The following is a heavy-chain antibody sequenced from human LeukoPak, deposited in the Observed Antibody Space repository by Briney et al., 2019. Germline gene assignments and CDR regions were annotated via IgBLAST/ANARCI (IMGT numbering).Heavy chain of an antibody. Sequence: GGSLRLSCAAPGFPFSGYWMSWVRQAPGKGLEWVANIKQDGSEKYYVDSVKGRFTISRDNAKNSLYLQMNSLRAEDTAVYYCARGEEQLAPEYYFDYWGQGTLVTVSS. J-gene: IGHJ4*02. CDR1: GFPFSGYW. V-gene: IGHV3-7*01. CDR2: IKQDGSEK. CDR3: ARGEEQLAPEYYFDY. D-gene: IGHD6-6*01.